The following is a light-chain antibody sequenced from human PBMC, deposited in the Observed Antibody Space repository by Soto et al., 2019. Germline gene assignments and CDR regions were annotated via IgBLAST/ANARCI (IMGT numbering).Light chain of an antibody. V-gene: IGKV3-20*01. Sequence: EIVLTQSPGTLSLSPGERATLSCRASQSVSSNYLAWCQQKPGQAPRLLIYDASSRATGIPDRFSGSGSETDFTLTISRLEPEDFAVYYCQQYGSSPWTFGQGTKVEIK. CDR3: QQYGSSPWT. CDR1: QSVSSNY. CDR2: DAS. J-gene: IGKJ1*01.